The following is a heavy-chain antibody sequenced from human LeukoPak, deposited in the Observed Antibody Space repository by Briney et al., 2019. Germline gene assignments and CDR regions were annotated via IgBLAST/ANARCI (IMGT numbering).Heavy chain of an antibody. CDR1: GFAFNDYA. D-gene: IGHD5-18*01. CDR3: AKGLVDTAMVVRVGFDY. J-gene: IGHJ4*02. Sequence: GGSLRLSCGASGFAFNDYAMGWVRQAPGKGLEWVSVLTGSGAGTYYADSVKGRFTISRDNSKNTLYLQMDSLRANDTAVYYCAKGLVDTAMVVRVGFDYWGQGTLVTVSS. V-gene: IGHV3-23*01. CDR2: LTGSGAGT.